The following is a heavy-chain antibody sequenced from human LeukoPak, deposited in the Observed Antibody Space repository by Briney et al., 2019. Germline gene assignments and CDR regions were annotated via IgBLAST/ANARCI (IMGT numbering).Heavy chain of an antibody. CDR1: GYTFTGYF. Sequence: GSSVKVSCKTSGYTFTGYFIHWVRPAPGQGLEWMGWINPNSGGPKYAQKFQGRVTMTRATPISTANMEVSRLTSDDTAVYYCARVYDGSGRDNRFDPWGQGTLVTVSS. CDR2: INPNSGGP. V-gene: IGHV1-2*02. CDR3: ARVYDGSGRDNRFDP. D-gene: IGHD3-22*01. J-gene: IGHJ5*02.